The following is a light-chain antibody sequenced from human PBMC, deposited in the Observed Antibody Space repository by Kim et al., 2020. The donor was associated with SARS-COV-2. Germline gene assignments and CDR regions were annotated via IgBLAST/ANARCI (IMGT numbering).Light chain of an antibody. CDR2: DAF. CDR1: QNVGSH. CDR3: QQRTRWPLT. Sequence: LLPGERATLSCRASQNVGSHLGWYQQKPGQPPRLLIYDAFNRATGIPARFSGSGSGTDFTLTISSLEPEDFAVYYCQQRTRWPLTFGGGTKVDIK. V-gene: IGKV3-11*01. J-gene: IGKJ4*01.